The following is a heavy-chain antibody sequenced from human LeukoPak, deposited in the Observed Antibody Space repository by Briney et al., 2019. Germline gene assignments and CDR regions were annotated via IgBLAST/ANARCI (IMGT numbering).Heavy chain of an antibody. J-gene: IGHJ4*02. D-gene: IGHD3-3*01. V-gene: IGHV3-21*01. CDR3: ERAIPLRILEWSRPFDY. Sequence: GGSLRLSCAASGYTFSSYSMNWVRQAPGKGLEWVSSISSSSSYIYYADSVKGRFTISRDNAKNSLYLQMNSLRAEDTAVHYCERAIPLRILEWSRPFDYWGQGTLVTVSS. CDR1: GYTFSSYS. CDR2: ISSSSSYI.